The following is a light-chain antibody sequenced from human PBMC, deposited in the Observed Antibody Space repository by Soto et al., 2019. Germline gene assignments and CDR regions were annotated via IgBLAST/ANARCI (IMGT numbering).Light chain of an antibody. V-gene: IGKV3-20*01. J-gene: IGKJ1*01. CDR2: GAS. CDR1: QFVSSTY. Sequence: EIVMTQSPATLSLSPGARATLSCRASQFVSSTYLAWYQQRPGQAPRLLIYGASSRATGIPDRFSGGGSETDFTLTISRLEPEDFAVYYCQQYGSSGTFGQGTKVDIK. CDR3: QQYGSSGT.